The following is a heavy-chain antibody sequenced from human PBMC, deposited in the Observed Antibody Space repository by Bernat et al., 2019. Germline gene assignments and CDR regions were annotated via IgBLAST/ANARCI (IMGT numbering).Heavy chain of an antibody. CDR2: IYYSGST. D-gene: IGHD3-3*01. CDR3: ARTYYDFWSGYYPNNWFDP. Sequence: QLQLQESDPGLVKPSETLSLTCTVSGGSISSSSYYWGWIRQPPGKGLEWIGSIYYSGSTYYNPSLKSRVTISVDTSKNQCSLKLSSVTAADTAVYYCARTYYDFWSGYYPNNWFDPWGQGTLVTVSS. V-gene: IGHV4-39*01. J-gene: IGHJ5*02. CDR1: GGSISSSSYY.